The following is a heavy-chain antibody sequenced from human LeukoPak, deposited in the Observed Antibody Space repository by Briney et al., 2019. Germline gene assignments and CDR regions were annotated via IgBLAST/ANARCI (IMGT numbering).Heavy chain of an antibody. CDR2: ISSNGGST. CDR3: ASWGGYCSGGSCYPDY. CDR1: GFTFSSYA. Sequence: GGSLRLSCAASGFTFSSYAMHWVRQAPGKGLEYVSAISSNGGSTYYANSVKGRFTISRDNSKNTLYPQMGSLRAEDMAVYYCASWGGYCSGGSCYPDYWGQGTLVTVSS. D-gene: IGHD2-15*01. J-gene: IGHJ4*02. V-gene: IGHV3-64*01.